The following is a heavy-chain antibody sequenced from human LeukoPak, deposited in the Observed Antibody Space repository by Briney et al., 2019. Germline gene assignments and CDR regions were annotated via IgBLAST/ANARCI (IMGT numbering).Heavy chain of an antibody. CDR3: ARDGLQAYYDSSGFFDY. CDR1: GFTFSSYS. CDR2: ISGSSSSI. V-gene: IGHV3-21*01. J-gene: IGHJ4*02. Sequence: GGSLRLSCAASGFTFSSYSMNWVRQAPGKGLEWVSSISGSSSSISYADSMQGRFTISRDNARNSLYLQMNSLRAEDTAVYYCARDGLQAYYDSSGFFDYWGQGTLVTVSS. D-gene: IGHD3-22*01.